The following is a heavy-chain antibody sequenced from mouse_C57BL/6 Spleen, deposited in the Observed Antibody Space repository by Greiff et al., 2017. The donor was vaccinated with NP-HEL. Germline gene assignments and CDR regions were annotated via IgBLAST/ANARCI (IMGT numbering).Heavy chain of an antibody. J-gene: IGHJ4*01. D-gene: IGHD2-4*01. CDR3: ARGGLRRVMDY. Sequence: EVMLVESGGGLVQPGGSLKLSCAASGFTFSDYGMAWVRQAPRKGPEWVAFISNLAYSIYYADTVTGRFTITRDNAKNTLYLEMSSLRSEDTAMYYCARGGLRRVMDYWGQGTSVTVSS. CDR1: GFTFSDYG. CDR2: ISNLAYSI. V-gene: IGHV5-15*01.